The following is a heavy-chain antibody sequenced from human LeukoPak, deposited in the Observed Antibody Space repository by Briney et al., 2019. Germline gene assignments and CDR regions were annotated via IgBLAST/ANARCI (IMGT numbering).Heavy chain of an antibody. J-gene: IGHJ4*02. CDR3: ARGSSFSGFDY. CDR2: VYTGGIP. Sequence: SETLSLTCTGSGGSVRDNYWSWIRQPPGKGLEWIGRVYTGGIPNYNSSLKSRVALLLDTSKNQFSMNLSYVSAADTAVYFCARGSSFSGFDYWGQGALVTVSS. CDR1: GGSVRDNY. D-gene: IGHD1-26*01. V-gene: IGHV4-4*07.